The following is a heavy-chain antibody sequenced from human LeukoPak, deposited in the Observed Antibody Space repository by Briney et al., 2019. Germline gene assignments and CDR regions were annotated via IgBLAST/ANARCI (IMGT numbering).Heavy chain of an antibody. D-gene: IGHD2-21*01. V-gene: IGHV3-21*01. J-gene: IGHJ3*02. CDR1: GFTFSSYS. CDR3: ARAVAYCGGDCYSGDAFDI. Sequence: GGSLRLSCAASGFTFSSYSMNWVRQAPGKGLEWVSSISSSSSYIYYADSVKGRFTISRDNAKNSLYLQMNSLRAEDTAVYYCARAVAYCGGDCYSGDAFDIWGQGTMVTVSS. CDR2: ISSSSSYI.